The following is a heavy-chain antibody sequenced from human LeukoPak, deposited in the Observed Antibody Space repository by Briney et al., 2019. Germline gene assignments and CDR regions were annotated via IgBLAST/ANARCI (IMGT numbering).Heavy chain of an antibody. CDR2: ISYDGSNK. V-gene: IGHV3-30-3*01. Sequence: SGGSLRLSCAASGFTFSSYAMHWVRQAPGKGLEWVAVISYDGSNKYYADSVKGRFTISRDNSKNTLYLQMNSLRAEDTAVYYCARDSYGMDVWGQETTVTVSS. CDR3: ARDSYGMDV. J-gene: IGHJ6*02. CDR1: GFTFSSYA.